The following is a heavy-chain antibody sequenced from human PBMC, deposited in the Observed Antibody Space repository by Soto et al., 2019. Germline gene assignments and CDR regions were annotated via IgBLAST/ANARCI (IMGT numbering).Heavy chain of an antibody. CDR2: IYPGDSET. D-gene: IGHD3-22*01. V-gene: IGHV5-51*01. CDR1: GYSFTSYC. Sequence: PGESMKISCKGSGYSFTSYCIGWVRQMPGKVLEWMGTIYPGDSETTYSPSFQGQATISADKSIRTAHLQWTSLKASDTAMYYCARLDSSGYHLVDYWGQGTLVTVSS. J-gene: IGHJ4*02. CDR3: ARLDSSGYHLVDY.